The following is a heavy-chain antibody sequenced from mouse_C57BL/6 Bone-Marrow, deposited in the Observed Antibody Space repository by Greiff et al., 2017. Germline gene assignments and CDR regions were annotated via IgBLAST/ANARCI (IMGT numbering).Heavy chain of an antibody. D-gene: IGHD1-1*01. V-gene: IGHV1-62-2*01. J-gene: IGHJ3*01. CDR2: FYPGSGSI. CDR3: ARHFIYYYGSSPWFAY. CDR1: GYTFTEYT. Sequence: ESGAELVKPGASVKLSCKASGYTFTEYTIHWVKQRSGQGLEWIGWFYPGSGSIKYNEKFKDKDTLTADKSSSTVYMELSRLTSEDSAVYFCARHFIYYYGSSPWFAYWGQGTLVTVSA.